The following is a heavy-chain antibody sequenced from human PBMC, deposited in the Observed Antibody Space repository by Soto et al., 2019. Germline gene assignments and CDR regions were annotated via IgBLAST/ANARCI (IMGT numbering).Heavy chain of an antibody. V-gene: IGHV4-31*03. CDR3: ARDSSGYYYWDY. J-gene: IGHJ4*02. D-gene: IGHD3-22*01. CDR1: GGSISRSGYY. CDR2: IYNSGST. Sequence: KTSETLSLTCTVSGGSISRSGYYWNWIRQHPGKGLEWIGYIYNSGSTNYNPSLKSRVTMSVDTSKNQFSLKLSSVTAADTAVYYCARDSSGYYYWDYWGQGTLVTVSS.